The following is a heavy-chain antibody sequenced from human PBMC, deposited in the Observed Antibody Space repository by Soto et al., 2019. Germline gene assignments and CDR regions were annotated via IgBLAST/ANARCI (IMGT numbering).Heavy chain of an antibody. J-gene: IGHJ6*02. D-gene: IGHD2-21*02. Sequence: QIQLQESGPGLVRPSQTLSLTCTVSGGSLNSENYHWTWIRQAPGKGLEWTGYIHYTGSVRYNPSLQSRITMSVDTSKNRFSLNLSSVTAADTAVYFCVREDDGGDRDYYGLDVWGQGTMVTVSS. CDR3: VREDDGGDRDYYGLDV. CDR1: GGSLNSENYH. CDR2: IHYTGSV. V-gene: IGHV4-30-4*01.